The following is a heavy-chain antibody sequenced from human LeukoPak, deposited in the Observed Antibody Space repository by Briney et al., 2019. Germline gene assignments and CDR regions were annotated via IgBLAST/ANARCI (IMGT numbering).Heavy chain of an antibody. CDR2: INPNSGGT. D-gene: IGHD1-26*01. Sequence: GASVKVSCKASGYTFTSYYMHWVRQAPGQGLEWMGWINPNSGGTNYAQKFQGRVTMTRDTSISTAYMELSRLRSDDTAVYYCARGATKSRTILNWFDPWGQGTLVTVSS. CDR1: GYTFTSYY. J-gene: IGHJ5*02. V-gene: IGHV1-2*02. CDR3: ARGATKSRTILNWFDP.